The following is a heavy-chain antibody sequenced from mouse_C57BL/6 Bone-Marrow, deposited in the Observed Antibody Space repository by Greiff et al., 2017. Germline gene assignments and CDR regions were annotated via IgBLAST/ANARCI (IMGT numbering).Heavy chain of an antibody. CDR2: INPSTGGT. CDR1: GYSFTGYY. V-gene: IGHV1-42*01. CDR3: ARNWAMDY. D-gene: IGHD4-1*01. J-gene: IGHJ4*01. Sequence: VQLQQSGPELVKPGASVKISCKASGYSFTGYYMNWVKQSPEKSLEWIGEINPSTGGTTYNQKFKAKATLTVDKSSSTAYMPLKSLTSEDSAVYYCARNWAMDYWGQGTSVTVSS.